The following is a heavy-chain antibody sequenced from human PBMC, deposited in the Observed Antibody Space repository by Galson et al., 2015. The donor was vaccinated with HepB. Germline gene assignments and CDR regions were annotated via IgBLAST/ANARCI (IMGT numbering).Heavy chain of an antibody. V-gene: IGHV4-59*01. Sequence: ETLSLTCTVSGGSISSYYWSWIRQPPGKGLEWIGYIYYSGSTNYNPSLKSRVTISVDTSKNQFSLKLSSVTAADTAVYYCASGWGLVTDYWGQGTLVTVSS. CDR3: ASGWGLVTDY. CDR2: IYYSGST. D-gene: IGHD3/OR15-3a*01. J-gene: IGHJ4*02. CDR1: GGSISSYY.